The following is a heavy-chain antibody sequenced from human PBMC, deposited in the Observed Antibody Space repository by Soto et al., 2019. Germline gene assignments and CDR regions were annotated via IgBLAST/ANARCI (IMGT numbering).Heavy chain of an antibody. CDR1: GFTFSSYE. J-gene: IGHJ3*02. CDR3: ARDPGPNYGGNSACDI. V-gene: IGHV3-48*03. CDR2: ISSSGSTI. D-gene: IGHD4-17*01. Sequence: GGSLRLSCAASGFTFSSYEMNWVRQAPGKGLEWVSYISSSGSTIYYADSVKGRFTISRDNAKNSLYLQMNSLRAEDTAVYYCARDPGPNYGGNSACDIWGQGTMVTV.